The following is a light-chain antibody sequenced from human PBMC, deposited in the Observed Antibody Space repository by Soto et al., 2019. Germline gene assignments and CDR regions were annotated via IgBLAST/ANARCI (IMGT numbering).Light chain of an antibody. CDR3: QQSYSTPIT. CDR2: GAS. J-gene: IGKJ5*01. V-gene: IGKV3-15*01. CDR1: QSVSSS. Sequence: EIVMTQSPATLSVSPGERATLSCRASQSVSSSLAWYQQKPGQAPRLLIYGASTRATGIPARFTGSGSGADFTLTISRLEPEDFATYYCQQSYSTPITFGQGTRLEIK.